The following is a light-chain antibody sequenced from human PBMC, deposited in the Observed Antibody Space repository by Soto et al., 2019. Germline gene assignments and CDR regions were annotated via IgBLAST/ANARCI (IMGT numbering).Light chain of an antibody. Sequence: DIQVTQSPSTLSASVGDTVTISCRASQNISHWLAWYQQRPGRAPKLLIYDASTLVAGVPSRFSGSGSGTDFALTITRLQHDDFATYYCQHPRTFGQGTKVEIK. CDR3: QHPRT. CDR2: DAS. CDR1: QNISHW. J-gene: IGKJ1*01. V-gene: IGKV1-5*01.